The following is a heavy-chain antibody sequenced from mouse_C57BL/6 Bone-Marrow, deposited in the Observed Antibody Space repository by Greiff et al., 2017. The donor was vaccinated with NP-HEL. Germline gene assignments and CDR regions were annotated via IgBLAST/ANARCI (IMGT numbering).Heavy chain of an antibody. J-gene: IGHJ2*01. CDR1: GYTFTSYW. CDR2: IDPSDSET. CDR3: ARHGVYYFDY. V-gene: IGHV1-52*01. Sequence: QVQLQQPGAELVRPGSSVKLSCKASGYTFTSYWMHWVKQRPIQGLEWIGNIDPSDSETPYNQKFKDKATLTVDKSSSTAYMQLSSLTSEDSAVYYCARHGVYYFDYWGQGTTLTVSS.